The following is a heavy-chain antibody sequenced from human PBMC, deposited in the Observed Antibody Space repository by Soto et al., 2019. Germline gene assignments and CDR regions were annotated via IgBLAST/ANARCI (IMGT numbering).Heavy chain of an antibody. CDR1: VLTFSSYW. V-gene: IGHV3-7*01. Sequence: GPLRLSCAASVLTFSSYWMSWVRQGPGKGLEWVVNIKPDGSERYYMDSVRGRFPASRDNAKNSLYLQMNSLRAEDTAVYFCARVTYSYGWIYDYWGQGSLVTVSS. CDR3: ARVTYSYGWIYDY. D-gene: IGHD6-19*01. CDR2: IKPDGSER. J-gene: IGHJ4*01.